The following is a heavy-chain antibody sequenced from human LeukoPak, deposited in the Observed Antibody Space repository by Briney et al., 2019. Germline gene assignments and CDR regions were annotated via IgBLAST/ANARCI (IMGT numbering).Heavy chain of an antibody. CDR3: ARYLGATQASYYFDY. CDR2: INHSGST. D-gene: IGHD3-10*01. J-gene: IGHJ4*02. CDR1: GGSFSGYY. V-gene: IGHV4-34*01. Sequence: PSETLSLTCAVYGGSFSGYYWSWIRQPPGKGLEWIGGINHSGSTNYNPSLKSRVTISVDTSKNQFSLKLSSVTAADTAVYYCARYLGATQASYYFDYWGQGTLVTVSS.